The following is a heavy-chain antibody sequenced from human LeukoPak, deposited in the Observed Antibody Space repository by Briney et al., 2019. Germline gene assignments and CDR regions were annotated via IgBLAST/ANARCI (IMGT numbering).Heavy chain of an antibody. CDR1: GGSISSSNW. Sequence: PSGTLSLTCAVSGGSISSSNWWSWVRQPPGKGLEWIGSIYYSGSTYYNPSLKSRVTISVDTSKNQFSLKLSSVTAADTAVYYCARQRQKYDSSGYHRGDAFDIWGQGTMVTVSS. CDR2: IYYSGST. V-gene: IGHV4-4*02. D-gene: IGHD3-22*01. CDR3: ARQRQKYDSSGYHRGDAFDI. J-gene: IGHJ3*02.